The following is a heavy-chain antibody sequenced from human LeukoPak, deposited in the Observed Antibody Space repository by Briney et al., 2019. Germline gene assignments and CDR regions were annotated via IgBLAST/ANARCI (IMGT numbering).Heavy chain of an antibody. CDR3: ASGLELDY. Sequence: GGSLRLSCAASGFIFSNYAMSWDRQAPGKGLEWVSAIDSAGAYTWYADSVKGRFTISKDSSKTILYLQMNSLRAEDAAVYYCASGLELDYWGQGTLVTVSS. D-gene: IGHD6-25*01. J-gene: IGHJ4*02. CDR1: GFIFSNYA. V-gene: IGHV3-23*01. CDR2: IDSAGAYT.